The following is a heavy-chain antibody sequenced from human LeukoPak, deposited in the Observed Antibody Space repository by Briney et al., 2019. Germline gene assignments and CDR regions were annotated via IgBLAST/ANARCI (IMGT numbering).Heavy chain of an antibody. Sequence: SGPTLVNPTQTLTLTCTFSGFSLTTSGVGVGWIRQPPGKALEWLALINWDDQKVYSPSLQSRLSITKDTSKNQVVLTMTNVDPVDTATYYCAHRRDSSGYQYRYWFAPWGPGTLVTVSS. CDR3: AHRRDSSGYQYRYWFAP. J-gene: IGHJ5*02. CDR1: GFSLTTSGVG. CDR2: INWDDQK. D-gene: IGHD3-22*01. V-gene: IGHV2-5*02.